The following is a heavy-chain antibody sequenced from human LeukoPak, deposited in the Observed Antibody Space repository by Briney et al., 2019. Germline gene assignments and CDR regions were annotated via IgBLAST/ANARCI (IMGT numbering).Heavy chain of an antibody. CDR1: GYTFTDYY. CDR2: MHPNSGGT. D-gene: IGHD3-22*01. J-gene: IGHJ4*02. V-gene: IGHV1-2*02. Sequence: ASVKVSCKSSGYTFTDYYLHWLRQAPGQGLEWMGWMHPNSGGTNYAQNFQGRVTMTRDTSITTAYMELSRLTSDDTAVYYCASLAHFDGSTYYPDFWGQGTLVTVSS. CDR3: ASLAHFDGSTYYPDF.